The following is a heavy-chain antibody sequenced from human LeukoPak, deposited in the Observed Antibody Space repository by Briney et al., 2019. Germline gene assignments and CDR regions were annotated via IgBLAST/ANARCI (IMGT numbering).Heavy chain of an antibody. CDR2: IYTSGST. J-gene: IGHJ5*02. CDR1: GGSISSYY. V-gene: IGHV4-4*07. D-gene: IGHD2-15*01. CDR3: ARMGYCSGGSCYEVLDP. Sequence: SETLSLTCTVSGGSISSYYWSWIRQPAGKGLEWIGRIYTSGSTNYNPSLKSRVTMSVDTSKNQFSLKLSSVTAADTAVYYCARMGYCSGGSCYEVLDPWGQGTLVTVSS.